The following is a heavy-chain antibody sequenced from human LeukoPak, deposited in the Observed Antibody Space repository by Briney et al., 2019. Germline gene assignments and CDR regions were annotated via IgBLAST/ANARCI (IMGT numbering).Heavy chain of an antibody. V-gene: IGHV1-3*01. Sequence: ASVKASCKASGYTFTSYAMHWVRQAPGQRLEWMGWINAGNGNTKYSQKFQGRVTITRDTSASTAYMELSSLRSEDTAVYYCARDLLPRADFWSGYYPPVDYYGMDVWGQGTTVTVSS. CDR1: GYTFTSYA. CDR3: ARDLLPRADFWSGYYPPVDYYGMDV. J-gene: IGHJ6*02. D-gene: IGHD3-3*01. CDR2: INAGNGNT.